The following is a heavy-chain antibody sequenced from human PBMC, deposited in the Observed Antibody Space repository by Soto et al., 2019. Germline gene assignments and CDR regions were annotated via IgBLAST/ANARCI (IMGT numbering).Heavy chain of an antibody. CDR1: GYSFTSYW. Sequence: RESLKISCQGSGYSFTSYWIGWVRQMPGKGLDWVGLIYPGDSDTRYSPSFQGQVTISADKSISTAHLQWNNLKASDTAMYYCARSSNGYAYDYWGQGTLVTVSS. D-gene: IGHD2-2*01. CDR3: ARSSNGYAYDY. CDR2: IYPGDSDT. J-gene: IGHJ4*02. V-gene: IGHV5-51*01.